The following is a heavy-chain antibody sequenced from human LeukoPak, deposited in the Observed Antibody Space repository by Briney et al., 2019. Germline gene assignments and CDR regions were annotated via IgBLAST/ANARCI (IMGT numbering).Heavy chain of an antibody. D-gene: IGHD2-15*01. V-gene: IGHV3-48*03. CDR1: GFTFYSYE. CDR3: TTRLQHHFDY. CDR2: ISSTGRTI. J-gene: IGHJ4*02. Sequence: GGSLRPSCVVPGFTFYSYEMNWVRQAPGKGLEWVSYISSTGRTIYYADSVKGRFTISRDNAKNSLYLQMKSLRAEDTAVYYCTTRLQHHFDYWGQGTRVTVSS.